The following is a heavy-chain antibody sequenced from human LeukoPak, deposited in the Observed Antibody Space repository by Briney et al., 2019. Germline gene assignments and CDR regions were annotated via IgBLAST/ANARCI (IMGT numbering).Heavy chain of an antibody. CDR1: GFTFSNYW. CDR2: INERATII. CDR3: VRDLILVWTPGDDFDH. J-gene: IGHJ4*02. V-gene: IGHV3-74*01. Sequence: GGSLRLSCEASGFTFSNYWMHWVRQAPGKGLEWVSRINERATIISYADSVKGRFTISRENARNTLYLQMNSLTAEDTAVYYCVRDLILVWTPGDDFDHWGQGTLVTVSS. D-gene: IGHD3-16*01.